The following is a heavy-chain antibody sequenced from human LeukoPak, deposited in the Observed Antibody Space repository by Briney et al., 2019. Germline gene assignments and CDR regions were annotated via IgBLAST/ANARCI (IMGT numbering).Heavy chain of an antibody. CDR1: GYTFTGYY. J-gene: IGHJ3*02. D-gene: IGHD2-21*02. CDR2: INPSGGTT. V-gene: IGHV1-46*01. CDR3: ARDLVVVTGLRTRGSFDI. Sequence: GASVKVSCKASGYTFTGYYMHWVRQAPGQGLEWMGIINPSGGTTSYAQKFQGRVTVTRDTSTSTVYMELSSLRSEDTAVYYCARDLVVVTGLRTRGSFDIWSQGTMVTVSS.